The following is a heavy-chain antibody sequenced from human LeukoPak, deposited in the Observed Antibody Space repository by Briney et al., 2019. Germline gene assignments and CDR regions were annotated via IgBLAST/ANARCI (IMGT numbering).Heavy chain of an antibody. CDR2: ISSSGSTI. J-gene: IGHJ4*02. Sequence: EWFSYISSSGSTIYYADSVKGRFTISRDNAKNSLYLQMNSLRAEDTAVYYCARDVRHPDYWGQGTLVTVSS. V-gene: IGHV3-11*04. D-gene: IGHD1-1*01. CDR3: ARDVRHPDY.